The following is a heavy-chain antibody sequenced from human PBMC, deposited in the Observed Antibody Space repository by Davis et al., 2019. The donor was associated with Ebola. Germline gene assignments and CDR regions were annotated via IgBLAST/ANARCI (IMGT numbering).Heavy chain of an antibody. CDR2: IYYSGST. CDR1: GGSISSGDYY. V-gene: IGHV4-30-4*02. J-gene: IGHJ5*02. Sequence: PLETLSLTCTVSGGSISSGDYYWSWIRQPPGKGLEWIGYIYYSGSTYYNPSLKSRVTISVDTSKNQFSLKLSSVTAADTAVYYCARNYGDYPNWFDPWGQGTLVTVSS. D-gene: IGHD4-17*01. CDR3: ARNYGDYPNWFDP.